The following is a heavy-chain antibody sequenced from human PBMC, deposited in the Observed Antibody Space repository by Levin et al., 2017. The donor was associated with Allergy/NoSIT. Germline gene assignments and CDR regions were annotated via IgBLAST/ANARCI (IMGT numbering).Heavy chain of an antibody. CDR1: GGSFSGYY. CDR2: INHSGST. J-gene: IGHJ3*02. CDR3: ARGRSPEDGYSSSWYKHAFDI. Sequence: KSSETLSLTCAVYGGSFSGYYWSWIRQPPGKGLEWIGEINHSGSTNYNPSLKSRVTISVDTSKNQFSLKLSSVTAADTAVYYCARGRSPEDGYSSSWYKHAFDIWGQGTMVTVSS. V-gene: IGHV4-34*01. D-gene: IGHD6-13*01.